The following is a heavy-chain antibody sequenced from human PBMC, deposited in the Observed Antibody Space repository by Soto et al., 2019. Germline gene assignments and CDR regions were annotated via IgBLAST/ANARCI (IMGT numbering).Heavy chain of an antibody. CDR1: GGSISSYY. D-gene: IGHD4-17*01. CDR3: ARSRTTVTPSGFQH. CDR2: ICYSGST. J-gene: IGHJ1*01. V-gene: IGHV4-59*01. Sequence: XXTLSLPCNVAGGSISSYYWSWIPQPPGKGLEWIGYICYSGSTNYNPSLKSRVTISVDTSKNQFSLKLSSVTAADTAVYYCARSRTTVTPSGFQHWGQGTLVTVSS.